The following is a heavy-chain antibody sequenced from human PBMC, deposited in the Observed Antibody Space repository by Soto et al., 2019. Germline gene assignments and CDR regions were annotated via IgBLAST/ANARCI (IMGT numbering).Heavy chain of an antibody. D-gene: IGHD3-22*01. CDR2: IAVGSGNA. Sequence: SVKVSCKASGFTSISSAVQWVRQARGQRLEWIGWIAVGSGNANSAQKFQERVRITRDISTGTVYMDLSSLGSEDTAVYFCAADQGGSYYRLGYWGQGTLVTVSS. J-gene: IGHJ4*02. CDR1: GFTSISSA. V-gene: IGHV1-58*01. CDR3: AADQGGSYYRLGY.